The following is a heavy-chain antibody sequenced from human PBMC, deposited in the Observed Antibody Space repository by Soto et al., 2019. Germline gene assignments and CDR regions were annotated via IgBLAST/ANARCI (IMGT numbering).Heavy chain of an antibody. CDR2: IYFSGST. D-gene: IGHD2-21*02. CDR1: GDSINNRSYY. J-gene: IGHJ4*02. Sequence: SETLSLTCTVSGDSINNRSYYWVWIRQPPGKGLEWIGSIYFSGSTYNHPSLKSRVFMSADTSKNQFSLKLRSVAAADTALYYCARQRTSVVTQAYFDSWGQGSLVTVSS. V-gene: IGHV4-39*01. CDR3: ARQRTSVVTQAYFDS.